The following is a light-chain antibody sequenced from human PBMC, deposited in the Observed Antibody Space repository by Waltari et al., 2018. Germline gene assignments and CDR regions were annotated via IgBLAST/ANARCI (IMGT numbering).Light chain of an antibody. V-gene: IGLV2-14*03. CDR1: RRAVGGDSH. CDR2: NVF. J-gene: IGLJ3*02. CDR3: SSYTTTNTLV. Sequence: QSALTQPASVSGSPGQSIAISCTGTRRAVGGDSHVSWYQHHPGKAPKLIIYNVFHRPSGISDRFSGSKSGNMASLTISGLQTEDEADYHCSSYTTTNTLVFGGGTKLTVL.